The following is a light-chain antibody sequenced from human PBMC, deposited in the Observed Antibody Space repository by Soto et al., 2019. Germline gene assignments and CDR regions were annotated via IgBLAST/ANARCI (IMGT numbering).Light chain of an antibody. CDR3: QQRSSWPSIT. V-gene: IGKV3-11*01. CDR2: GAS. J-gene: IGKJ3*01. CDR1: QSVSSH. Sequence: EIVLTQSPATLSLSPGERATLSCRASQSVSSHLGWYQQKPGQAPRLLIYGASSRATGIPVRFSGSGSGTDFTLTISSLEPEDFAVYYCQQRSSWPSITFGPGTKVDIK.